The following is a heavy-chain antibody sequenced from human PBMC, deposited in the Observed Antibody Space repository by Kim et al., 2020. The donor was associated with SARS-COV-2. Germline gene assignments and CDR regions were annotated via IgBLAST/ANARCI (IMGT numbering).Heavy chain of an antibody. V-gene: IGHV4-4*02. CDR2: IYHSGST. CDR1: GGSISSSNW. CDR3: ARGGLGRGSQLDY. D-gene: IGHD1-26*01. Sequence: SETLSLTCAVSGGSISSSNWWSWVRQPPGKGLEWIGEIYHSGSTNYNPSLKSRVTISVDKSKNQFSLKLSSVTAADTAVYYCARGGLGRGSQLDYWGQGTLVTVSS. J-gene: IGHJ4*02.